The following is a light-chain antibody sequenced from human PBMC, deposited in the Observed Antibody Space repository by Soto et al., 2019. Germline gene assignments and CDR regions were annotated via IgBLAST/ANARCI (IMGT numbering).Light chain of an antibody. J-gene: IGKJ1*01. Sequence: EIVLTQSPGTLSLSPGERATLSCRASRSLSSIFLAWYQHKPGQDPRLLIYGASSRATGIPDRFSGSGSGTDFTLTISRLEPEDFAVYYCHHYSDSPQTFCQGTKVEVK. CDR1: RSLSSIF. CDR3: HHYSDSPQT. V-gene: IGKV3-20*01. CDR2: GAS.